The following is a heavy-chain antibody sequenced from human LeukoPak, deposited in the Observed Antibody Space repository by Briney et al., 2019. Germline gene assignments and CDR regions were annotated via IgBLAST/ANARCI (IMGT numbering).Heavy chain of an antibody. CDR3: ARGVRIASSPIYYMDV. CDR2: VHFTGNT. CDR1: GGSISSYS. J-gene: IGHJ6*03. D-gene: IGHD2-21*01. V-gene: IGHV4-59*01. Sequence: SETLSLTCTVSGGSISSYSWTWIRQSPGKALEWIGYVHFTGNTGYNPSLRSRVNISLDTSKNQFTLSLNSANAADTAVYFCARGVRIASSPIYYMDVWGKGTTATVSS.